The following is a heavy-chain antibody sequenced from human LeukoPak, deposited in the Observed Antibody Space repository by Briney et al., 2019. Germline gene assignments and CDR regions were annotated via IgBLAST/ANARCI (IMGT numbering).Heavy chain of an antibody. CDR2: IYYSGST. CDR1: GGSISSYY. D-gene: IGHD6-13*01. V-gene: IGHV4-59*01. CDR3: ARAQVGDSSWHFDY. Sequence: PSETLSLTCTVSGGSISSYYWSWIRQPPGKGLEWIGYIYYSGSTSYNPSLKSRVTISVDTSKNQFSLKLSSVTAADTAVYYCARAQVGDSSWHFDYWGQGTLVTVSS. J-gene: IGHJ4*02.